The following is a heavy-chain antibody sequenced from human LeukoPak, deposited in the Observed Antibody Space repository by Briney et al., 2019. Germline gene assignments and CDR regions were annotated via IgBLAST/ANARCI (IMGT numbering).Heavy chain of an antibody. CDR1: GGSFSGYY. D-gene: IGHD3-22*01. V-gene: IGHV4-34*01. Sequence: SETLSLTCAVYGGSFSGYYWGWIRQPPGKGLEWIGEINHSGSTNYNPSLKSRVTISVDTSKNQFSLKLSSVTAADTAVYYCARVPAVEPYYYDSSGYYSYFDYWGQGTLVTVSS. CDR3: ARVPAVEPYYYDSSGYYSYFDY. J-gene: IGHJ4*02. CDR2: INHSGST.